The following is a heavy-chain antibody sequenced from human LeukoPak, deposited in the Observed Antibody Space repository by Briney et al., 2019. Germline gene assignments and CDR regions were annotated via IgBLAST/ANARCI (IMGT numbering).Heavy chain of an antibody. CDR1: GFTFSSYG. CDR2: ISYDGSNK. Sequence: GSLRLSCAASGFTFSSYGMHWVRQAPGKGLEWVAVISYDGSNKYYADSVKGRLTISRDNSKNTLYLQMNSLRAEDTAVYYCAKDLHYGSGSYYKNAAYYYYGMDVWGKGTTVTVSS. J-gene: IGHJ6*04. CDR3: AKDLHYGSGSYYKNAAYYYYGMDV. D-gene: IGHD3-10*01. V-gene: IGHV3-30*18.